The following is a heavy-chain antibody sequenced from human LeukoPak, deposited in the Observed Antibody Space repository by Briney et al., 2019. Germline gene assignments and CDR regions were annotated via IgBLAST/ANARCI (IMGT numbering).Heavy chain of an antibody. CDR3: ARGRSITVTRFDY. Sequence: ASVKVSCKASGYTFTGYYMHWVRQAPGQGLEWMGWFNPNSGGTNYAQKFQGWVTMTRDTSISTAYMELSRLRSDDTAVYYCARGRSITVTRFDYWGQGTLVTVSS. D-gene: IGHD4-17*01. V-gene: IGHV1-2*04. CDR1: GYTFTGYY. J-gene: IGHJ4*02. CDR2: FNPNSGGT.